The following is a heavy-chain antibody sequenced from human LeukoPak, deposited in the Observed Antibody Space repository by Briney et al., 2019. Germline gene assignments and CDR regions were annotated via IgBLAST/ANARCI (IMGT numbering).Heavy chain of an antibody. CDR1: GFTFSLYW. CDR3: ARAAAGNIDY. CDR2: IKQDGSEK. V-gene: IGHV3-7*03. J-gene: IGHJ4*02. Sequence: GGSLRLSCAASGFTFSLYWMNWVRRAPGKGLEWVANIKQDGSEKNYVDSVKGRFTISRDNAKNSLYLQMNNLRVEDAAMYYCARAAAGNIDYWGQGPLVTVSS. D-gene: IGHD6-13*01.